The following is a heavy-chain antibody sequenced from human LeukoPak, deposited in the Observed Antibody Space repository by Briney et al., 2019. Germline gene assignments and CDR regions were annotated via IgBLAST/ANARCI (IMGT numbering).Heavy chain of an antibody. J-gene: IGHJ4*02. D-gene: IGHD3-10*01. CDR2: FDPEDGGT. V-gene: IGHV1-24*01. Sequence: ASVKVSCKVSGYTLTELSMHWVRQAPGKGLEWMGGFDPEDGGTIYAQKFQGRVTMTEDTSTDTAYMELSSLRSEDTAVYYCATVTDYYGSGSFDYWGQGTLVTVSS. CDR1: GYTLTELS. CDR3: ATVTDYYGSGSFDY.